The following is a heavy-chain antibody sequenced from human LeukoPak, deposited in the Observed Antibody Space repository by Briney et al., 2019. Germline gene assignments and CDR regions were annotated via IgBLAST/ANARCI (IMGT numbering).Heavy chain of an antibody. V-gene: IGHV4-34*01. Sequence: SETLSLTCAVYGGSFSGYYWSWIRQPPGKGLEWIGEINHSGSTNYNPSLKSRVTISVDTSKNQFSLKLSSVTAADTAVYYCARLQAYCGSDCYSSGYWGQGTLVTVSS. CDR3: ARLQAYCGSDCYSSGY. D-gene: IGHD2-21*02. J-gene: IGHJ4*02. CDR1: GGSFSGYY. CDR2: INHSGST.